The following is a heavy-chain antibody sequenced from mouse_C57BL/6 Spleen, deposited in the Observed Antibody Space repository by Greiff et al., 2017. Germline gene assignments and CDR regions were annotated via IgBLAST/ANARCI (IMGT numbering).Heavy chain of an antibody. J-gene: IGHJ3*01. D-gene: IGHD2-4*01. CDR3: AGGFYYDYDGFSY. V-gene: IGHV1-55*01. CDR1: GYTFTSYW. Sequence: VQLQQPGAELVKPGASVKMSCKASGYTFTSYWITWVKQRPGQGLEWIGDIYPGSGSTNYNEKFKSKATLTVDTSSSTAYMQLSSLTSEDSAVYYCAGGFYYDYDGFSYWGQGVLVTVSA. CDR2: IYPGSGST.